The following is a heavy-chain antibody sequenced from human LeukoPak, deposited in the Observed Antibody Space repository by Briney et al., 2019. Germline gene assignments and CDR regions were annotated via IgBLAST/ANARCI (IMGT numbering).Heavy chain of an antibody. J-gene: IGHJ4*02. CDR2: INPSGGNT. D-gene: IGHD2-21*02. Sequence: ASVKVSCKASGYTFTSYYMHWVRQAPGQGLEWTGIINPSGGNTSYAQKFQGRVTMTRDTSTSTIYMELSSLRSDDTAVYYCARLGVTDYWGQGTLVTVSS. CDR1: GYTFTSYY. V-gene: IGHV1-46*01. CDR3: ARLGVTDY.